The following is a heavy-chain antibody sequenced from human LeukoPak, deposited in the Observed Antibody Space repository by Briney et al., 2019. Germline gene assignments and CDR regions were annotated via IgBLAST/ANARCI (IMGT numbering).Heavy chain of an antibody. Sequence: PGGSLRLSCAASGFTVSSNYMSWVRQAPGKGLEWASVIYSGGGTYYADSVKGRFTISRDNSKNTLYPQMNSLRAEDTAVYYCARDSAVHYYMDVWGKGTTVTVSS. D-gene: IGHD3-10*01. CDR3: ARDSAVHYYMDV. CDR1: GFTVSSNY. J-gene: IGHJ6*03. CDR2: IYSGGGT. V-gene: IGHV3-66*02.